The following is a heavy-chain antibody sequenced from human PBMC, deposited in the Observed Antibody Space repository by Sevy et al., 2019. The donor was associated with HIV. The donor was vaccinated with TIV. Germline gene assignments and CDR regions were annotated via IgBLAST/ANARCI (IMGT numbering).Heavy chain of an antibody. CDR1: GFTFSSYS. CDR3: ASHSSPLSSRDY. D-gene: IGHD3-10*01. J-gene: IGHJ4*02. V-gene: IGHV3-48*02. Sequence: GGSLRLSCAASGFTFSSYSMNWVRQAPGKGLEWVSYISSSSSTIHYADSVKGRFTISRDNAKNSLYLQMNSLRDEDTAVYYCASHSSPLSSRDYWGQGTLVTVSS. CDR2: ISSSSSTI.